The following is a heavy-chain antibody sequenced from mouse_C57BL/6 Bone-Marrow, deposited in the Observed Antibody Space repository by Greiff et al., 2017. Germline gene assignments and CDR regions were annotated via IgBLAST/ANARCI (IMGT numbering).Heavy chain of an antibody. Sequence: EVQRVESGGDLVKPGGSLKLSCAASGFTFSSYGMSWVRQTPDKRLELVATISSGGSYTYYPDSVKGRFTISRDNAKNTLYLQMSSLKSEDTAMYYCARLPITTVVGFDYWGQGTTLTVSS. CDR2: ISSGGSYT. J-gene: IGHJ2*01. D-gene: IGHD1-1*01. V-gene: IGHV5-6*01. CDR3: ARLPITTVVGFDY. CDR1: GFTFSSYG.